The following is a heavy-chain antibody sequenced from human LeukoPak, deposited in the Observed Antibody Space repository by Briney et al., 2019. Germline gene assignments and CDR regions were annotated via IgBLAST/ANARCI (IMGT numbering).Heavy chain of an antibody. CDR1: GYTFTSYY. CDR3: ARDPEANWAFFDC. CDR2: INPSGGST. V-gene: IGHV1-46*01. Sequence: GASVKVSCKAFGYTFTSYYMHWVRQAPGQGLEWMGVINPSGGSTTYAQKFQGRVTMTRDTSTSTVYMEMSSLRSDDTAVYYCARDPEANWAFFDCWGQGTLVTVSS. D-gene: IGHD7-27*01. J-gene: IGHJ4*02.